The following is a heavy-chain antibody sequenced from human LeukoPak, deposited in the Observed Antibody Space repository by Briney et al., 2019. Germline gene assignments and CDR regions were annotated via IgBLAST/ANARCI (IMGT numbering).Heavy chain of an antibody. CDR1: GGSISSSSYY. V-gene: IGHV4-61*01. J-gene: IGHJ6*02. CDR3: ARGGAAGHNYYYYGMDV. D-gene: IGHD6-13*01. CDR2: VHYSGST. Sequence: SETLSLTCTVSGGSISSSSYYWSWIRQPPGKGLEWIGYVHYSGSTNYNPSLKSRVTISVDTSKNQFSLKLSSVTAADTAVYYCARGGAAGHNYYYYGMDVWGQGTTVTVSS.